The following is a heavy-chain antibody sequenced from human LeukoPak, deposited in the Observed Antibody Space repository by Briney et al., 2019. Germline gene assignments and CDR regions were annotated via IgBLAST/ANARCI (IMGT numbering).Heavy chain of an antibody. V-gene: IGHV3-66*01. CDR1: EFTVSTNY. CDR3: ARDCCSSWYAGY. Sequence: GGSLRLSCAASEFTVSTNYMSWVRQAPGKGLEWVSFLYSGGSTYYADSVKGRFTISRDNSKNTLYLQMNSLRAEDTAMYYCARDCCSSWYAGYWGQGTLVTVSS. J-gene: IGHJ4*02. D-gene: IGHD6-13*01. CDR2: LYSGGST.